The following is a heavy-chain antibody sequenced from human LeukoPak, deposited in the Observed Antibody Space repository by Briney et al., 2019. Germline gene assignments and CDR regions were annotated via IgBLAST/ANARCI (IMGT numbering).Heavy chain of an antibody. CDR3: ARDLAPENSSGWLGYFQH. CDR2: IKQDGSQK. D-gene: IGHD6-19*01. J-gene: IGHJ1*01. V-gene: IGHV3-7*01. Sequence: PGGSLRLSCAVSGFTFSTYWMSWVRQAPGKGLEWVANIKQDGSQKYYVHSVKGRFTISRDNAKNSLYLQMNSLRAEDTAVYYCARDLAPENSSGWLGYFQHWGQGTLVTVSS. CDR1: GFTFSTYW.